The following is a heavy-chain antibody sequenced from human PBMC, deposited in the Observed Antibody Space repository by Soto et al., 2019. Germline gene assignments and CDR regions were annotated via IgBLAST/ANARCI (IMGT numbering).Heavy chain of an antibody. D-gene: IGHD3-22*01. J-gene: IGHJ4*02. V-gene: IGHV3-30*18. CDR2: ISYDGSNK. CDR3: AKDRDSSGYLLDY. CDR1: GFTFSSYG. Sequence: HPGGSLRLSCAASGFTFSSYGMHWVRQAPGKGLEWVAVISYDGSNKYYADSVKGRFTISRDNSKNTLYLQMNSLRAEDTAVYYCAKDRDSSGYLLDYWGQGTLVTVSS.